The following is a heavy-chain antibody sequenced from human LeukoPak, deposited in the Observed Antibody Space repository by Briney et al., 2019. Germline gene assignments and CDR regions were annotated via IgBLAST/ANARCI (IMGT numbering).Heavy chain of an antibody. J-gene: IGHJ5*02. Sequence: ASVKVSCKASGYTFTGYYMHWVRQAPGQGLEWMGWIHSNSGGTNYAQKFQRRVTMTTATTIRTAHRDLNRLRSDDTAVYYCARGAVTTFWFDPWGQGTLVTVSS. CDR2: IHSNSGGT. CDR1: GYTFTGYY. CDR3: ARGAVTTFWFDP. D-gene: IGHD4-11*01. V-gene: IGHV1-2*02.